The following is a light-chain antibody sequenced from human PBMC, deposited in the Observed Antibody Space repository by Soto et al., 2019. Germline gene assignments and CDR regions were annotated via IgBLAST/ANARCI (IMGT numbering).Light chain of an antibody. Sequence: DIQLTQSPSFLSASVGDRVTLTCRASQDIRSYLAWYQQIPGRAPKLLIYAASTLQSGVPSRFSGSGSGTEFTLTISSLQPEDFGTYYCQQLNNHPRTFGQGTKLEIK. CDR2: AAS. V-gene: IGKV1-9*01. J-gene: IGKJ2*01. CDR1: QDIRSY. CDR3: QQLNNHPRT.